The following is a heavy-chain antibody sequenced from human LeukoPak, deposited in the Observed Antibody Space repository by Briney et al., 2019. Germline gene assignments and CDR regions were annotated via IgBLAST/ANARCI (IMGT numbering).Heavy chain of an antibody. CDR2: INHSGST. Sequence: SETLSLTCAVYGGSFSGYYWSWIRQPPGKGLEWIGEINHSGSTNYNPSLKSRVTISVDTSKNQFSLKLSSVTAADTAVYYCARRPYSSGCGYWGQGTLVTVSS. V-gene: IGHV4-34*01. CDR3: ARRPYSSGCGY. CDR1: GGSFSGYY. J-gene: IGHJ4*02. D-gene: IGHD6-19*01.